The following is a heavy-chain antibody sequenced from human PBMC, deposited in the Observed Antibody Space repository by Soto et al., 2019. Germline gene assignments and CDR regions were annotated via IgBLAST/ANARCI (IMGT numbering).Heavy chain of an antibody. D-gene: IGHD3-22*01. Sequence: QVQLVQSGAEVKKPGASVKVSCKASGYTFTSYYMHWVRQAPGQGLEWMGIINPSGGSTSYAQKCQGKVTMTRDTSTSTVYMELSSLRSEDTAVYYCARVRDMDSSGYYDFDYWGQGTLVTVSS. CDR3: ARVRDMDSSGYYDFDY. V-gene: IGHV1-46*01. CDR2: INPSGGST. CDR1: GYTFTSYY. J-gene: IGHJ4*02.